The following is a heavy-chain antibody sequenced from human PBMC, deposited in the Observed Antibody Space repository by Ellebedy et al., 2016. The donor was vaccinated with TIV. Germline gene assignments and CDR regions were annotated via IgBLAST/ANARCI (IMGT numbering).Heavy chain of an antibody. CDR3: ARQPPPHTDPWYFDL. V-gene: IGHV4-59*08. Sequence: SETLSLTCAGYGGPFSGYYWSWVRQPPGKGLEWIGYIYHSETTDYNPSLKSRVSLSGDASKSQFFLQLRSVTAADTAVYYCARQPPPHTDPWYFDLWGRGTLVTVSS. CDR1: GGPFSGYY. J-gene: IGHJ2*01. CDR2: IYHSETT.